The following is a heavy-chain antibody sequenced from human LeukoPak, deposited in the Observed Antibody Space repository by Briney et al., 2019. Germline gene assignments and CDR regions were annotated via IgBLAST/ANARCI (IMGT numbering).Heavy chain of an antibody. D-gene: IGHD3-10*01. J-gene: IGHJ6*03. Sequence: SETLSLTCNVSGGSIRGYYWSWIRQPPGKGLEWIGYIYSSGSTNYNPSLKSRVTMSVDTPKNQFSLKVNSVTAADTAVYYCARVYDSGSQAYFYYMDVWGKGTTVTISS. CDR2: IYSSGST. CDR3: ARVYDSGSQAYFYYMDV. V-gene: IGHV4-59*01. CDR1: GGSIRGYY.